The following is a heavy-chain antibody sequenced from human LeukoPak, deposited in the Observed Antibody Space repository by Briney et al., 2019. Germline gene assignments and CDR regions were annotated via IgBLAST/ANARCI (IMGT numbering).Heavy chain of an antibody. CDR1: GYSISSGYY. V-gene: IGHV4-38-2*01. D-gene: IGHD3-3*01. J-gene: IGHJ4*02. CDR3: ARRNGYDFWRGYPHLDY. Sequence: SETLSLTCAVSGYSISSGYYWGWIRQPPGKGLEWIGSIYHSGSTYYNPSLKSRVTISVDTSKNQFSLKLSSVTAADTAVYYCARRNGYDFWRGYPHLDYWGQGTLVTVSS. CDR2: IYHSGST.